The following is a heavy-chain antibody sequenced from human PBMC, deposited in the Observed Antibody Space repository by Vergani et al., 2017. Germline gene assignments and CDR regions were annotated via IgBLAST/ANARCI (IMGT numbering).Heavy chain of an antibody. CDR1: GGSISSYY. Sequence: QVQLQESGPGLVKPSETLSLTCTVSGGSISSYYWSWIRQPAGKGLGWIGRIYTSWSTNYNPSRKRRVTMSVDTSKTQFSLKLSSVTAADTAVSSCARDGNKYYDILTGYYTPSNWFDPWGQGCLVTVSS. CDR2: IYTSWST. D-gene: IGHD3-9*01. CDR3: ARDGNKYYDILTGYYTPSNWFDP. J-gene: IGHJ5*02. V-gene: IGHV4-4*07.